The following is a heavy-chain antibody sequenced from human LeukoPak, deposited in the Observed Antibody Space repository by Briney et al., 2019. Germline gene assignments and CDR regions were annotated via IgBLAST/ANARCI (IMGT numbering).Heavy chain of an antibody. CDR3: AKDPGLGSTSFDY. CDR1: GFTFSSYA. Sequence: PGGSLRLSCAASGFTFSSYATSWVRQAPGKGLEWVSAISGSGGSTYYADSVKGRFTISRDNSKNTLYLQMNSLRAEDTAVYYCAKDPGLGSTSFDYWGQGTLVTVSS. J-gene: IGHJ4*02. D-gene: IGHD2-2*01. CDR2: ISGSGGST. V-gene: IGHV3-23*01.